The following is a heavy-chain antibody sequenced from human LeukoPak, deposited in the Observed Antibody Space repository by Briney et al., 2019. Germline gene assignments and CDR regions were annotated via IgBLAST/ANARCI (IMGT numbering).Heavy chain of an antibody. Sequence: SETLSLTCAVYDGSFSGYYWSWIRQPPGKGLEWIGEINHSGSTNYNPSLKSRVTISVDTSKNQFSLKLSSVTAADTAVYYCARGGALLWFGELLPFSYYGMDVWGQGTTVTVSS. D-gene: IGHD3-10*01. CDR2: INHSGST. CDR3: ARGGALLWFGELLPFSYYGMDV. CDR1: DGSFSGYY. J-gene: IGHJ6*02. V-gene: IGHV4-34*01.